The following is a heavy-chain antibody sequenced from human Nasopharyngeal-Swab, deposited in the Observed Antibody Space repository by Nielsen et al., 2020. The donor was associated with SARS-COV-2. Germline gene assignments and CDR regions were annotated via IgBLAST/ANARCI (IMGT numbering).Heavy chain of an antibody. Sequence: GESLKISCAASGFTFSSYEMNWVRQAPGKGLEWVSYISSSGSTIYYADSVKGRFTISRDNAKNSLYLQMNSLRAEDTVVYYCARDLRDYGDYGYYYYYMDVWGKGTTVTVSS. J-gene: IGHJ6*03. CDR1: GFTFSSYE. CDR3: ARDLRDYGDYGYYYYYMDV. CDR2: ISSSGSTI. D-gene: IGHD4-17*01. V-gene: IGHV3-48*03.